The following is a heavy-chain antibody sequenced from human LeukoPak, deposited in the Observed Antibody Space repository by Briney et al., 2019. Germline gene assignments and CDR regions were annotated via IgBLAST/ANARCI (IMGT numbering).Heavy chain of an antibody. Sequence: GESLRLSCAASGFAFSSYAMSWVRQAPGRGLEWVSGISGHGGSTYYADSVKGRFTIPRDNSKNTLYLQMNSLRAEDTAVYYCARERYDFWSGYEALTSGIHFDYWGQGTLVTVSS. J-gene: IGHJ4*02. V-gene: IGHV3-23*01. CDR2: ISGHGGST. D-gene: IGHD3-3*01. CDR1: GFAFSSYA. CDR3: ARERYDFWSGYEALTSGIHFDY.